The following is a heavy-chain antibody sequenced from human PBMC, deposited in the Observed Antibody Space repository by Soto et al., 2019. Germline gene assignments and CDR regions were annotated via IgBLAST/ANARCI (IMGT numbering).Heavy chain of an antibody. D-gene: IGHD2-21*02. Sequence: GSLRLSCTASGFTFGDYAMSWVRQAPGKGLEWVGFIRSKAYGGTTEYAAPVKGRFTISRDDSKSIAYLQMNSLKTGDTAVYYCTRWGCGGDCYDYYYYGMDVWGQGTTVTVSS. CDR1: GFTFGDYA. CDR2: IRSKAYGGTT. CDR3: TRWGCGGDCYDYYYYGMDV. J-gene: IGHJ6*02. V-gene: IGHV3-49*04.